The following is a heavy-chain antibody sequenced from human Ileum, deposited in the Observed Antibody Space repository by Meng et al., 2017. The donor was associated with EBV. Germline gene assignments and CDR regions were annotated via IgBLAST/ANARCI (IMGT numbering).Heavy chain of an antibody. D-gene: IGHD3-3*01. J-gene: IGHJ4*02. Sequence: QVQLVQSGAEVKKPGGSVKVSCKASGYSFTSYAISWVRQAPGQGLEWMGRIIPILGIANYAQKFQGRVTITADKSTSTAYMELSSLRSEDTAVYYCASSIFGVVIISPLGYWGQGTLVTVSS. CDR1: GYSFTSYA. CDR2: IIPILGIA. CDR3: ASSIFGVVIISPLGY. V-gene: IGHV1-69*04.